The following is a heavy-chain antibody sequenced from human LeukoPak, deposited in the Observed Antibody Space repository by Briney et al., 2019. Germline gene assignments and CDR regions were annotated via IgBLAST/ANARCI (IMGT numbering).Heavy chain of an antibody. J-gene: IGHJ6*02. V-gene: IGHV3-23*01. Sequence: PGGSLRLSCAAAGCTLSTYAMTWVRQAPGKGLDWVLAISYIVGSTYYADCVKGRFTISRDNSKNTLYLQMNRLVAEDTAVYFCAKGADILTGYSYYYYYGLDVWGQGTTVTVSS. CDR2: ISYIVGST. CDR3: AKGADILTGYSYYYYYGLDV. CDR1: GCTLSTYA. D-gene: IGHD3-9*01.